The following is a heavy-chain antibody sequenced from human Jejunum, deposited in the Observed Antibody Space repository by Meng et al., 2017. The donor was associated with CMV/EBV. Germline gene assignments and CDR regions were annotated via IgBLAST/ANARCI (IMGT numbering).Heavy chain of an antibody. CDR1: GGSIRNDRW. V-gene: IGHV4-4*02. D-gene: IGHD4-17*01. Sequence: QVQRRESGPGLVTPSGTLSFPCDVSGGSIRNDRWWSWVRQPPGKGLGWIGEIYHSGRTNYNPSVKSRVSMSVDKSQNHFSLRLSSVTAADTAVYYCTTLYGDFISWGQGTLVTVSS. CDR2: IYHSGRT. CDR3: TTLYGDFIS. J-gene: IGHJ4*02.